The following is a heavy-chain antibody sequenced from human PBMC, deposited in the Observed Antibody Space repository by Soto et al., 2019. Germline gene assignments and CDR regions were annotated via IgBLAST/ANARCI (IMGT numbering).Heavy chain of an antibody. CDR1: GGTFSSYA. CDR3: AREVKDCSGGSCYSGGWFDP. J-gene: IGHJ5*02. Sequence: SVKVSCKASGGTFSSYAISWVRQAPGKGLEWMGGITPIFGTANYAQKFQGRVTITADESTSTAYMELSSLRSEDTAVYYCAREVKDCSGGSCYSGGWFDPWGQGTLVTVSS. V-gene: IGHV1-69*13. CDR2: ITPIFGTA. D-gene: IGHD2-15*01.